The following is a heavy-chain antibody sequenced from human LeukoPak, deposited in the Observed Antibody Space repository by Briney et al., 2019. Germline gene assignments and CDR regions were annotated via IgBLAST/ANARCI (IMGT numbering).Heavy chain of an antibody. D-gene: IGHD6-19*01. Sequence: GASVKVSCKASGYTFTSYYIHWVRQAPGQGLEWMGIINPSGGSTNYAQKFQDRVTMTRDTSTSTVYMELSSLRSDDTAVFYCARAPGGLGYYFDYWGQGTLVTVSS. J-gene: IGHJ4*02. CDR2: INPSGGST. CDR3: ARAPGGLGYYFDY. V-gene: IGHV1-46*01. CDR1: GYTFTSYY.